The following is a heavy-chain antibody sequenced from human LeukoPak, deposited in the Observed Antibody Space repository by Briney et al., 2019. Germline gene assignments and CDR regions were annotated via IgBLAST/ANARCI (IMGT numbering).Heavy chain of an antibody. V-gene: IGHV4-59*01. CDR2: IYYSGST. Sequence: SETLSLTCTVSGGSISSYYWSWIRQPPGKGLEWIGYIYYSGSTNYNPSLKSRVTISVDTSKNQFSLKLSSVTAADTAVYYCARAPGVVRSNCSGGSCYPNYFDYWGQGTLVTVSS. J-gene: IGHJ4*02. CDR1: GGSISSYY. D-gene: IGHD2-15*01. CDR3: ARAPGVVRSNCSGGSCYPNYFDY.